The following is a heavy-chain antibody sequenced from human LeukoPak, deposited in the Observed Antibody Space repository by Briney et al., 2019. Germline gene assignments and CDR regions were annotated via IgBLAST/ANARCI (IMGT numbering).Heavy chain of an antibody. CDR3: AREDAVSSDDAFDL. J-gene: IGHJ3*01. V-gene: IGHV4-4*07. CDR1: GGSISSYY. CDR2: IYTSGST. Sequence: SETLSLTCTVSGGSISSYYWSWIRQPAGKGLEWIGRIYTSGSTNYNPSLKSRVTMSVDTSKNQFSLKLSSVTAADTAMYYCAREDAVSSDDAFDLWGQGTMVTVS. D-gene: IGHD6-19*01.